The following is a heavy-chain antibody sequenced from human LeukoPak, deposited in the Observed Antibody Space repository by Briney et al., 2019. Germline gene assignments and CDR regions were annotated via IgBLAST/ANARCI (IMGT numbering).Heavy chain of an antibody. J-gene: IGHJ4*02. V-gene: IGHV3-21*01. CDR2: ISSSSSYL. Sequence: GGSLRLSCAASGFTFSSYSMNWVRQAPGKVLEWVSSISSSSSYLYYADSVKGRFTISRDNAKNSLYLQMNSLRAADTAVYYCATNTRGRWLQSYFDYWGQGTLVTVSS. D-gene: IGHD5-24*01. CDR1: GFTFSSYS. CDR3: ATNTRGRWLQSYFDY.